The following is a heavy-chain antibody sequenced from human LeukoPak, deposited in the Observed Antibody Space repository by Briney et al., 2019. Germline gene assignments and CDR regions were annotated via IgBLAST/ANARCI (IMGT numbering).Heavy chain of an antibody. CDR3: AKRGTYSSFDY. V-gene: IGHV3-23*01. CDR2: ISGSGGST. CDR1: GLTFSNAW. D-gene: IGHD1-26*01. Sequence: PGGSLRLSCEASGLTFSNAWMSWVRQAPGKGLEWVSAISGSGGSTYYADSVKGRFTISRDKSRNTLYLQMNSLRVEDTAVYYCAKRGTYSSFDYWGQGTLVTVSS. J-gene: IGHJ4*02.